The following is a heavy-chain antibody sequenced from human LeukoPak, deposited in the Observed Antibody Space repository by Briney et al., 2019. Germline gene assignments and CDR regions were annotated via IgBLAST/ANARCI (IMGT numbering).Heavy chain of an antibody. V-gene: IGHV4-34*01. CDR3: ARRGRINYYDSSGYDI. J-gene: IGHJ3*02. CDR1: GGSFSGYY. CDR2: INHSGST. D-gene: IGHD3-22*01. Sequence: SETLSLTCAVYGGSFSGYYWSWIRQPPGKGLEWIGEINHSGSTNYNPSLKSRVTISVDTSKNQFSLKLSSVTAADTAVYYCARRGRINYYDSSGYDIWGQGTMVTVSS.